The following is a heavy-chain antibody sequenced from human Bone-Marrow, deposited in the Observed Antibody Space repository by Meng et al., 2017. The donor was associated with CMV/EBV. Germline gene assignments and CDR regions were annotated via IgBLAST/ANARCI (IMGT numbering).Heavy chain of an antibody. V-gene: IGHV3-7*01. D-gene: IGHD2-15*01. CDR2: INQHGSEN. CDR1: GFAFSNYW. J-gene: IGHJ3*02. Sequence: GESLKISCAASGFAFSNYWMTWIRQAPGKGLEWVGNINQHGSENQYADSVRGRFTISRDNAKNSLFLQMNSLRAEDTAVYYCARHARELLHDAFDIWGQGTMVTVSS. CDR3: ARHARELLHDAFDI.